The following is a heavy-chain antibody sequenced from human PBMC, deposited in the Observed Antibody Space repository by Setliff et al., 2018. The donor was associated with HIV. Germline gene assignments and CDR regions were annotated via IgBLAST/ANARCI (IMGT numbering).Heavy chain of an antibody. J-gene: IGHJ6*02. CDR3: AREDQLLSGDYYYYGMDV. Sequence: GGSLRLSCAASGFTFSTHGMHWVRQAPGKGLVWVAVISYDGVNAYYAESVEGRFTVSRDNSKNTLFLQMNSLRLEDTAVYYCAREDQLLSGDYYYYGMDVWGQGTTVTVSS. V-gene: IGHV3-30*03. CDR2: ISYDGVNA. D-gene: IGHD2-2*01. CDR1: GFTFSTHG.